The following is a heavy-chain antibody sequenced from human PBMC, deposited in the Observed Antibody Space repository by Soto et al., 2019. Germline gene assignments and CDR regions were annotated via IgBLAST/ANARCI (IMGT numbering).Heavy chain of an antibody. J-gene: IGHJ4*02. CDR2: IYYSGNT. CDR1: VGSLGSSSYY. D-gene: IGHD6-13*01. CDR3: ASIAAPGTTHFDF. Sequence: SETLSITCTVSVGSLGSSSYYCGWIRQSPGKGLEWIGNIYYSGNTFYNPSLKSRVTISVDTSKNQFYLHLSSVTAADTAIFYCASIAAPGTTHFDFWGQGTLVTV. V-gene: IGHV4-39*01.